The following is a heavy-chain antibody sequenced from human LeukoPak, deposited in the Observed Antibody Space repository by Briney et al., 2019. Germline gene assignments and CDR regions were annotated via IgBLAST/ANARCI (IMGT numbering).Heavy chain of an antibody. V-gene: IGHV1-69*05. CDR1: GGTFSSYA. J-gene: IGHJ4*02. CDR3: ARDLRAYDSSGYPSYYFDY. Sequence: SVKVSCKASGGTFSSYAISWVRQAPGQGLEWMGRIIPIFGTADYAQKFQGRVTITTDESTSTAYMELSSLRSEDTAVYYCARDLRAYDSSGYPSYYFDYWGQGTLVTVSS. CDR2: IIPIFGTA. D-gene: IGHD3-22*01.